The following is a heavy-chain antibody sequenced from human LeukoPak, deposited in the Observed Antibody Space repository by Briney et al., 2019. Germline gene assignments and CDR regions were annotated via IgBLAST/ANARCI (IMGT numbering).Heavy chain of an antibody. Sequence: GRSLRLSCAASGFTFSSYAMHWVRQAPGKGLEWVAVISYDGSNKYYADSVKGRFTISRDNSKNTLYLQMNSLRAEDTAVYYCARVRGYRSSTSCYSLDYWGQGTLVTVSS. D-gene: IGHD2-2*02. J-gene: IGHJ4*02. CDR1: GFTFSSYA. CDR2: ISYDGSNK. CDR3: ARVRGYRSSTSCYSLDY. V-gene: IGHV3-30*04.